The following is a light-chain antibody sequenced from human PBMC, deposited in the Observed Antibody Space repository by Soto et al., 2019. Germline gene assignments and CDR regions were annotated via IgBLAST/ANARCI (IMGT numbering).Light chain of an antibody. CDR2: AAS. V-gene: IGKV1-39*01. CDR1: QSISSY. Sequence: DIKLTQSPSSLSASVGDRVTITCRASQSISSYLNWYQQKVGKAPKLLIYAASSLQGGVPSRFSGSGSGTDFTLTISSLQPEDFATYYCQQSYSTPPTFGQGTKVDIK. J-gene: IGKJ1*01. CDR3: QQSYSTPPT.